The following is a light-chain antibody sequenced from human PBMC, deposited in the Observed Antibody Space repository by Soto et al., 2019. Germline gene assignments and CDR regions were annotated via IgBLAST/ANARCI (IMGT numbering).Light chain of an antibody. CDR1: QSISSW. V-gene: IGKV1-5*01. Sequence: DIQMTQSPSSLSASVGDRVTITCRASQSISSWLAWYQQKPGKAPKLLIYDASSLESGVPSRFSGSGSGTEFTLTINSLQPDDFATYFCQQYNSYSRTVGQGTKVDIK. CDR3: QQYNSYSRT. CDR2: DAS. J-gene: IGKJ1*01.